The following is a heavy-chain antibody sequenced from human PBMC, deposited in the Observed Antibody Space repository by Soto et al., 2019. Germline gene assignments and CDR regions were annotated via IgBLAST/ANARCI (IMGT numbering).Heavy chain of an antibody. V-gene: IGHV3-30*04. Sequence: QMQLVESGGGVVQPGRSLRLSCAASGFTFGAYTMHWVRQAPGKGLEWVAVITYDGDSEPYTDPVKGRFTVSRDNSKSTMYLQMTGLRAEDTAVYDCARDGYTGTSEGFDVWGPGTMVTVSS. J-gene: IGHJ3*01. CDR3: ARDGYTGTSEGFDV. CDR2: ITYDGDSE. D-gene: IGHD1-26*01. CDR1: GFTFGAYT.